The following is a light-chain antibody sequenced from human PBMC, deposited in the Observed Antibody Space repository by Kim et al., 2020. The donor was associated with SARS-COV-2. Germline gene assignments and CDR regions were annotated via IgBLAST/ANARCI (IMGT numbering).Light chain of an antibody. J-gene: IGKJ4*01. CDR2: DAS. V-gene: IGKV3-11*01. CDR3: QQRSNRPLT. Sequence: EIVLTQSPATLSLSPGERATLSCRASQSVSSYLAWYQQKPGQAPRLLIYDASNRATGIPARFRSSGSGTDFTLTISSLEPEDFAVYYCQQRSNRPLTFGGGTKVDI. CDR1: QSVSSY.